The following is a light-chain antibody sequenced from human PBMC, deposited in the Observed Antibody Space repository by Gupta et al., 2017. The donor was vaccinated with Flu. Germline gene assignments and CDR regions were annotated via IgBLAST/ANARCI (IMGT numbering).Light chain of an antibody. CDR2: GAS. V-gene: IGKV3-11*01. CDR3: QQRSNWPPMYT. CDR1: QSVGSS. Sequence: DIVLTQSPATLSLSPGEGATLSCRASQSVGSSLAWYQQKPGQAPRLLIYGASNRATDIPARFSGSGSGTDFTLTISSLEPEDFAVYYCQQRSNWPPMYTFGQGTKLDIK. J-gene: IGKJ2*01.